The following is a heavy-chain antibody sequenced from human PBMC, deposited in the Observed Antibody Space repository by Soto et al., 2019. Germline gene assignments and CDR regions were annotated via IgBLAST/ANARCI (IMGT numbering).Heavy chain of an antibody. V-gene: IGHV4-39*01. CDR1: GGSISSSSYY. CDR2: IYYSGST. CDR3: ARPALDAFDI. J-gene: IGHJ3*02. Sequence: QLQLQESRPGLVKPSETLSLTCTVSGGSISSSSYYWGWIRQPPGKGLEWIGSIYYSGSTYYNPSLKSRVTISVDTSKNQFSLKLSSVTAADTAVYYCARPALDAFDIWGQGTMVTVSS.